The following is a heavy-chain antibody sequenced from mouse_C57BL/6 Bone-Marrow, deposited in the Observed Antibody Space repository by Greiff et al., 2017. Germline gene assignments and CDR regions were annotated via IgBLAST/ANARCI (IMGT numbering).Heavy chain of an antibody. CDR1: GYTFTDYE. Sequence: QVQLQQSGAELVRPGASVTLSCKASGYTFTDYEMHWVKQTPVHGLEWIGAIDPETGGTAYNQKFKGKAILTADKSSSTAYMELRSLTSEDSAVYYCTRPGSSYGYAMDYWGQGTSVTVSS. V-gene: IGHV1-15*01. D-gene: IGHD1-1*01. CDR2: IDPETGGT. CDR3: TRPGSSYGYAMDY. J-gene: IGHJ4*01.